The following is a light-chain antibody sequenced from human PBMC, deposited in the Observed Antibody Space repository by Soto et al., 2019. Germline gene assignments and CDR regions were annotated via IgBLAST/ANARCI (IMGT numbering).Light chain of an antibody. J-gene: IGKJ2*01. CDR2: GAA. CDR1: QSVSSSY. Sequence: EIVLTQSPGTLSLSPGQRATLSCRTSQSVSSSYLAWYQHKRGQAPRLLMFGAASRATGIPDRFSGTGSGTDFTLIISRLEPEDFAVYYCQQYYGIPETFGQGTKVEIK. CDR3: QQYYGIPET. V-gene: IGKV3-20*01.